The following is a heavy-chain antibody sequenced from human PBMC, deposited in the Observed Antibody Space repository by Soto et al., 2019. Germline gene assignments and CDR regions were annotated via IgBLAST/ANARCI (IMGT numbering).Heavy chain of an antibody. CDR3: ARGNDMILAFQGDAPDKYYLDS. J-gene: IGHJ4*02. CDR1: GGSISSGGYY. Sequence: SETLSLTCTVSGGSISSGGYYWNWIRQPPGKGLELSGEINHSGSINYNPSLKIRVTISLDTSKNQFSLKLRSVTAADTATYYCARGNDMILAFQGDAPDKYYLDSWSQGTLVTVSS. D-gene: IGHD2-8*02. CDR2: INHSGSI. V-gene: IGHV4-39*07.